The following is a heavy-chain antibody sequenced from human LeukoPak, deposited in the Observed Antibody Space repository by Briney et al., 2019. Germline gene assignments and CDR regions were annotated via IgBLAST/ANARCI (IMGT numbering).Heavy chain of an antibody. D-gene: IGHD6-13*01. Sequence: ASVKVSCKASGYTFTSYDINWVRRATGQGLEWMGWMIPNSGNTGYAQKFQGRVTITRNTSISTAYMELSSLRSEDTAVYYCARNTNEYSSSWLDYYYYYMDVWGKGTTVTVSS. CDR3: ARNTNEYSSSWLDYYYYYMDV. CDR1: GYTFTSYD. J-gene: IGHJ6*03. CDR2: MIPNSGNT. V-gene: IGHV1-8*03.